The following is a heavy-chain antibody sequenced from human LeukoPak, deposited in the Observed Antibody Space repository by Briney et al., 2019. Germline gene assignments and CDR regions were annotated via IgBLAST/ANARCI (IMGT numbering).Heavy chain of an antibody. J-gene: IGHJ4*02. CDR1: GGSISSYY. CDR3: ARAAAGSFDY. Sequence: SETLSLTCTVSGGSISSYYWSWIRQPPGKGLEWIGYIYYSGSTNYNPSLKSRVTISVDTSKNQFSLKLSSVTAADTAVYYCARAAAGSFDYWGQGTLVTVSS. D-gene: IGHD6-13*01. CDR2: IYYSGST. V-gene: IGHV4-59*08.